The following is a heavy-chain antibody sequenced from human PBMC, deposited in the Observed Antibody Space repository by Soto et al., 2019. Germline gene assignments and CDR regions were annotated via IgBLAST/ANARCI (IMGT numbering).Heavy chain of an antibody. Sequence: QVQLVESGGGVVQPGRSLRLSCAASGFTFSSYAMHWVRQAPGKGLEWVAVISYDGSNKYYADSVKGRFTISRDNSKNTLYLQMNSLRAEDTAVYYCAREFVYAVYYYYYGMDVWGQGTTVTVSS. CDR3: AREFVYAVYYYYYGMDV. CDR1: GFTFSSYA. V-gene: IGHV3-30-3*01. J-gene: IGHJ6*02. CDR2: ISYDGSNK. D-gene: IGHD2-8*01.